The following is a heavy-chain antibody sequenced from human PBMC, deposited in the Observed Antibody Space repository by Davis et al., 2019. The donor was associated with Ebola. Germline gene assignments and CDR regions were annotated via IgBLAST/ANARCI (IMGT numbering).Heavy chain of an antibody. J-gene: IGHJ6*02. CDR3: AKGPPGYSSSWYSVDYYYYGMDV. CDR1: GFTFSSYA. V-gene: IGHV3-23*01. Sequence: GESLKISCAASGFTFSSYAMSWVRQAPGKGLEWVSAISGSGGSTYYADSVKGRFTISRDNSKNTLYLQMNSLRAEDTAVYYCAKGPPGYSSSWYSVDYYYYGMDVWGQGTTVTVSS. CDR2: ISGSGGST. D-gene: IGHD6-13*01.